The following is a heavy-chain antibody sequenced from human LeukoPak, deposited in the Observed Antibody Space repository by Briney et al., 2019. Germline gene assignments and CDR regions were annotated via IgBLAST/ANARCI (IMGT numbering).Heavy chain of an antibody. CDR3: AKDLGRYRNNYFDY. CDR1: GFTFNSYW. D-gene: IGHD1-26*01. J-gene: IGHJ4*02. V-gene: IGHV3-7*05. CDR2: IKHDGSEK. Sequence: GGSLRLSCAASGFTFNSYWMTWVRHAPGKVLEWVANIKHDGSEKYYVDSVKGRFTICRDNAKNSLLLQMNRLRAEDAAVYYCAKDLGRYRNNYFDYWGQGTLVTVSS.